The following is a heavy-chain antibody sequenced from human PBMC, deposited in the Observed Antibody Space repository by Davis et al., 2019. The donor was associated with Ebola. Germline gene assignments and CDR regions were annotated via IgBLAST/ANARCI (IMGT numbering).Heavy chain of an antibody. CDR3: ARYCHYTDCSYFDC. J-gene: IGHJ4*02. CDR1: GFTFSNYD. Sequence: PGGSLRLSCAASGFTFSNYDMSWVRHVPGKGLEWVSTISASEGHTHYSDSVRGRFTISRDNSKNTLYLQMNSLGAEDTATYYCARYCHYTDCSYFDCRGQGTMVAVSS. D-gene: IGHD2-15*01. CDR2: ISASEGHT. V-gene: IGHV3-23*01.